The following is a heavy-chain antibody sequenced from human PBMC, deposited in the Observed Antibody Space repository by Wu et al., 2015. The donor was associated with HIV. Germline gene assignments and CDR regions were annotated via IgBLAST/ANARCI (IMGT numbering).Heavy chain of an antibody. Sequence: QVQLVQSGAEVKKPGASVKVSCKASGYIFTSYDINWVRQAIGQGLEWMGWMNPNSGNTGFAQKFQGRVTISSNTSITTAYMELSSLTSEDTAVYYCARANLYGSSDYYMDVWGKGTTVTVSS. CDR2: MNPNSGNT. V-gene: IGHV1-8*03. J-gene: IGHJ6*03. D-gene: IGHD2/OR15-2a*01. CDR1: GYIFTSYD. CDR3: ARANLYGSSDYYMDV.